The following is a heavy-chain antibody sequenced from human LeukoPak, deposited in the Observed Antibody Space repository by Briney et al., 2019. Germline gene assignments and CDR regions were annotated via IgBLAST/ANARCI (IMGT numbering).Heavy chain of an antibody. Sequence: SQTLSLTCTVSGGSISSGGYYWSWIRQPPGKGLEWIGYIYYSGSTNYNPSLKSRVTISVDTSKNQFSLKLSSVTAADTAVYYCARHGERWFGELLVDWGQGTLVTVSS. CDR3: ARHGERWFGELLVD. J-gene: IGHJ4*02. CDR1: GGSISSGGYY. D-gene: IGHD3-10*01. V-gene: IGHV4-61*08. CDR2: IYYSGST.